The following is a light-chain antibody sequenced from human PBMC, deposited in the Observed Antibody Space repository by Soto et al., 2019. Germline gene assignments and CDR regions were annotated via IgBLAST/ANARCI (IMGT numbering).Light chain of an antibody. CDR2: EVS. V-gene: IGLV2-8*01. CDR3: SSYAGNNNYV. Sequence: QSALTQPASVAGSLGQSITLSCTGTSSDIAIYNYVSWYQQHPGKAPKLMIYEVSERPSGVPDRFSGSKSANTASLTVSGLQAEDEADYYCSSYAGNNNYVFGTGTKLTVL. J-gene: IGLJ1*01. CDR1: SSDIAIYNY.